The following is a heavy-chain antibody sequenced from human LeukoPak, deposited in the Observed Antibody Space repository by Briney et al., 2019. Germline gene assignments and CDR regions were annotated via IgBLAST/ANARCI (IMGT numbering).Heavy chain of an antibody. Sequence: GGSLRLSGAASGFTLTSSTMNWVRQAPEKGLEWVSYISTSGGTIYYADSVKGRFTISRDNAKNSLYLQMDSLRAEDTAVFFCAGHFPFDCWGQGALVTVSS. J-gene: IGHJ4*02. CDR2: ISTSGGTI. V-gene: IGHV3-48*01. CDR1: GFTLTSST. CDR3: AGHFPFDC. D-gene: IGHD3-3*02.